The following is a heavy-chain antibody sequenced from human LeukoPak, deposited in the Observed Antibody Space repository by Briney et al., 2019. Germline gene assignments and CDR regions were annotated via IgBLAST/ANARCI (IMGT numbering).Heavy chain of an antibody. J-gene: IGHJ3*02. Sequence: ASVKVSCKASGYTFTGYYTHWVRQAPGQGLEWMGWINPNSGGTNYAQKFQGRVTMTRDTSISTAYMELSRLRSDDTAVYYCARDWNSRDAFDIWGQGTMVTVSS. D-gene: IGHD1-7*01. CDR2: INPNSGGT. V-gene: IGHV1-2*02. CDR3: ARDWNSRDAFDI. CDR1: GYTFTGYY.